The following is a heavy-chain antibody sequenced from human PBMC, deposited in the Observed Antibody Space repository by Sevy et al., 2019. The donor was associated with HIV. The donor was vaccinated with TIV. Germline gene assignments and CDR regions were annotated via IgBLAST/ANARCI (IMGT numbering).Heavy chain of an antibody. CDR3: ARVPIEMATISYYYYYMDV. D-gene: IGHD5-12*01. V-gene: IGHV4-59*01. Sequence: SETLSLTCTVSGGSISSYYWSWIRQPPGKGLEWIGYIYYSGSTNYNPSLKSRVTISVDTSKNQFSLQLSSVTAADTAVYYCARVPIEMATISYYYYYMDVWGKGTTVTVSS. CDR1: GGSISSYY. J-gene: IGHJ6*03. CDR2: IYYSGST.